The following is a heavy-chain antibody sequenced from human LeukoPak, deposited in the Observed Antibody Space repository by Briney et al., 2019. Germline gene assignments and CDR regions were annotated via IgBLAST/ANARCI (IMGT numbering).Heavy chain of an antibody. CDR3: ARGRDYYDSSGLFDY. Sequence: SETLSLTCAVYGGSFSGYYWSWIRQPPGKGLEWIGEINHSGSTNYNPSLKSRVTISVDTSKNQSSLKLSSVTAADTAVYYCARGRDYYDSSGLFDYWGQGTLVTVSS. CDR1: GGSFSGYY. J-gene: IGHJ4*02. V-gene: IGHV4-34*01. D-gene: IGHD3-22*01. CDR2: INHSGST.